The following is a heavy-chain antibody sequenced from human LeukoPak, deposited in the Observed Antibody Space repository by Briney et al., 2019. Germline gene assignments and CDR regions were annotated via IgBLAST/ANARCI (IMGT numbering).Heavy chain of an antibody. CDR3: ARGWLRNSYTKYDY. J-gene: IGHJ4*02. Sequence: PSETLSLTCAVYGGSFSGYYWSWIRQPPGKGLEWIGEINHSGSTNYNPSLKSRVTISVDTSKNQFSLKLSSVTAADTAVYYCARGWLRNSYTKYDYWGQGTLVTVSS. CDR1: GGSFSGYY. D-gene: IGHD2-2*02. V-gene: IGHV4-34*01. CDR2: INHSGST.